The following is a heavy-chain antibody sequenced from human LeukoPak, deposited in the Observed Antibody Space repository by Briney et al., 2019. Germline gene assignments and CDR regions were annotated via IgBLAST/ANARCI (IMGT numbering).Heavy chain of an antibody. J-gene: IGHJ4*02. CDR3: ARHSRRGDYASPFDY. V-gene: IGHV4-39*01. Sequence: PSETLSLTCTVSGVSISSSSYYWGWIRQPPGKGLEWIGSIYYSGSTYYNPSLKSRVTISVDTSKNQFSLKLSSVTAADTAVYYCARHSRRGDYASPFDYWGQGTLVTVSS. D-gene: IGHD4-17*01. CDR2: IYYSGST. CDR1: GVSISSSSYY.